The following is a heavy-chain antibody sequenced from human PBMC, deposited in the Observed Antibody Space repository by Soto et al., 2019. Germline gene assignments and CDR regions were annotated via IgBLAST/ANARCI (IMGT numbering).Heavy chain of an antibody. CDR1: GYNFSRNW. J-gene: IGHJ4*02. CDR3: ARPFGDTPMVIDY. D-gene: IGHD5-18*01. V-gene: IGHV5-51*01. CDR2: IYPGDSDT. Sequence: GESLKISCKGSGYNFSRNWIGWVRQMPGKGLEWMGIIYPGDSDTRYSPSFQGQVTISADKSINTAYLQWSSLKASDSAIYYCARPFGDTPMVIDYWGQGTQVTVST.